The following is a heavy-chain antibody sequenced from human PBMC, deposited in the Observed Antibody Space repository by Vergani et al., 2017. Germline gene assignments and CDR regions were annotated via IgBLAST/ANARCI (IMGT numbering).Heavy chain of an antibody. CDR3: AKGGSGSYWEGGPYYYYYGMDV. D-gene: IGHD3-10*01. CDR2: ISGSGGST. V-gene: IGHV3-23*04. Sequence: EVQLVESGGGLVQPGGSLRLSCAASGFTFSSYAMSWVRQAPGKGLEWVSAISGSGGSTYYADSVKGRFTISSDNSKNTLYLQMNSLRAEDTAVYYCAKGGSGSYWEGGPYYYYYGMDVWGQGP. CDR1: GFTFSSYA. J-gene: IGHJ6*02.